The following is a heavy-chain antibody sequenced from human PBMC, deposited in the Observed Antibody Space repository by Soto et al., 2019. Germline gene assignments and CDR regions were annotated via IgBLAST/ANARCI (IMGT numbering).Heavy chain of an antibody. CDR3: ARQGYGVDCKPLVY. CDR1: VGTFSSSS. CDR2: IPLLFSSA. V-gene: IGHV1-69*13. Sequence: SVKVSCKASVGTFSSSSISWVRQAPEQGVEWMGGIPLLFSSANYAQKFQDRVTITVEESASTAYMQLRRLSSEDSAVYYGARQGYGVDCKPLVYWGQGTLVTVSS. J-gene: IGHJ4*02. D-gene: IGHD4-17*01.